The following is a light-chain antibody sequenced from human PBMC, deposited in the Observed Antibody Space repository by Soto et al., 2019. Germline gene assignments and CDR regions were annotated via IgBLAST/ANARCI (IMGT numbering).Light chain of an antibody. CDR2: AAS. CDR1: QSISSY. J-gene: IGKJ3*01. Sequence: DIQMTQSPSSLSASVGDRVTITCRASQSISSYLNWYQQKPGKAPKLLIYAASSLQSGVPSRFSGSGSGTDFTLTISSLQPEDFATYYCQQSYSPDETFGPGTKVDIK. V-gene: IGKV1-39*01. CDR3: QQSYSPDET.